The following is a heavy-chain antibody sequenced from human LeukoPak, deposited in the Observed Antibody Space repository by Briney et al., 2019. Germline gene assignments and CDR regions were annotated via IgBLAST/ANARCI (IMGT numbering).Heavy chain of an antibody. D-gene: IGHD4-23*01. CDR2: IYYSGST. Sequence: SETLSLTCIVSGGSISSISSNNYHWGWIRQPPGKGLEWIGSIYYSGSTYYNPSLKSRVTISVDTSKNQFSLKLSSETAADTALYYCAREMGVVTAHGIDVWGQGTTVTVSS. CDR3: AREMGVVTAHGIDV. CDR1: GGSISSISSNNYH. V-gene: IGHV4-39*02. J-gene: IGHJ6*02.